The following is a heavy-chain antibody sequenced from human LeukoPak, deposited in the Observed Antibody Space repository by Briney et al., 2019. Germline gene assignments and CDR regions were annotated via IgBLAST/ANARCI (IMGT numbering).Heavy chain of an antibody. CDR3: ARDQDYYDSSGYSDY. CDR1: GFTFSSYA. CDR2: ISSSSSYI. Sequence: GGSLRLSCAASGFTFSSYAMTWVRQAPGKGLEWASSISSSSSYIYYADSVKGRFTISRDNAKNSLYLQMNSLRAEDTAVYYCARDQDYYDSSGYSDYWGQGTLVTVSS. J-gene: IGHJ4*02. V-gene: IGHV3-21*01. D-gene: IGHD3-22*01.